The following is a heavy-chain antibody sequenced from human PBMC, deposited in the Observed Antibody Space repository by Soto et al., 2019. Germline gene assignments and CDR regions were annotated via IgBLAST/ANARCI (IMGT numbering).Heavy chain of an antibody. CDR2: ISYDGSNK. CDR3: ANSRDGYIRY. Sequence: QVQLVESGGGVVQPGRSLRLSCAASGFTFSSYGMHWVRQAPGKGLEWVAVISYDGSNKYYADSVKGRFTISRDNSKNTLYLQMNSLRAEDTAVYYCANSRDGYIRYWGQGTLVTVSS. D-gene: IGHD5-12*01. V-gene: IGHV3-30*18. CDR1: GFTFSSYG. J-gene: IGHJ4*02.